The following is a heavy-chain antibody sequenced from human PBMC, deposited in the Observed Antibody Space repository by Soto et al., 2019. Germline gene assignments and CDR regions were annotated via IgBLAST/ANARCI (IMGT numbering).Heavy chain of an antibody. Sequence: EVQLVESGGGLVQPGGSLKLSCAASGFTFSGSAMPWVRQASGKGLEWVGRIRSKANSYATAYAASVKGRFTISRDDSKNTASLQMNSLKTEDTAVYYCTQDLGGYDYWGQGTLVTVSS. J-gene: IGHJ4*02. D-gene: IGHD5-12*01. V-gene: IGHV3-73*01. CDR2: IRSKANSYAT. CDR3: TQDLGGYDY. CDR1: GFTFSGSA.